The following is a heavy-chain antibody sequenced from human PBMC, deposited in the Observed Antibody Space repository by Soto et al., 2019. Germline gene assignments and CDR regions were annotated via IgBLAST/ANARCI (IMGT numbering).Heavy chain of an antibody. CDR2: VTGSGGQI. D-gene: IGHD2-21*01. V-gene: IGHV3-23*01. J-gene: IGHJ5*02. Sequence: GGSLRLSCAASGFTISTFAMTWVRQAPGKGLECVSGVTGSGGQIHYADSVKGRFTISKDNSKNTLYLQMSNLREEDAALYYCAKDAVYKDGLWLMDSWGQGTLVTVSS. CDR1: GFTISTFA. CDR3: AKDAVYKDGLWLMDS.